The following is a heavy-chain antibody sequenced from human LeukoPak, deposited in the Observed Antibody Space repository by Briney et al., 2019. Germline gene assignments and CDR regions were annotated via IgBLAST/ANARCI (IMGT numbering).Heavy chain of an antibody. CDR3: ARESRYYDILTGYWGPTYFDY. CDR2: TYYRSKWYN. J-gene: IGHJ4*02. D-gene: IGHD3-9*01. Sequence: SQTLSLTCATSGDSVSSNSAAWNWIRQSPSRGLEWLGRTYYRSKWYNDYAVSVKSRITINPDTSKNQFSLQLNSVTPEDTAVYYCARESRYYDILTGYWGPTYFDYWGQGTLVTVSS. CDR1: GDSVSSNSAA. V-gene: IGHV6-1*01.